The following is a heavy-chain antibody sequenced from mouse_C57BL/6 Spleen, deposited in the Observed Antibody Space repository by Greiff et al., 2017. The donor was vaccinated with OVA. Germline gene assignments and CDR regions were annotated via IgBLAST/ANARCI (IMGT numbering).Heavy chain of an antibody. CDR2: IYPRDGST. CDR1: GYTFTSYD. V-gene: IGHV1-85*01. CDR3: AGIYYVNLNYFDY. J-gene: IGHJ2*01. D-gene: IGHD2-1*01. Sequence: QVQLQQSGPELVKPGASVKLSCKASGYTFTSYDINWVKQRPGQGLEWIGWIYPRDGSTKYNEKFKGKATLTVDTSSSTAYMELHSLTSEDSAVYFCAGIYYVNLNYFDYWGQGTTLTVSS.